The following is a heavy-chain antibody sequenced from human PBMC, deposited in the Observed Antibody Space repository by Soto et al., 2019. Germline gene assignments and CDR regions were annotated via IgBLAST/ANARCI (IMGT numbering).Heavy chain of an antibody. V-gene: IGHV3-30-3*01. D-gene: IGHD1-1*01. Sequence: PGGSLRLSCASSGFTFSSYAMHCFRQAPGKGLEWVAVISYDGSNKYYADSVKGRFTISRDNSKNTLYLQMNSLRAEDTAVYYCAREERTGTHYYFDYWGQGTLVTVSS. CDR2: ISYDGSNK. CDR3: AREERTGTHYYFDY. J-gene: IGHJ4*02. CDR1: GFTFSSYA.